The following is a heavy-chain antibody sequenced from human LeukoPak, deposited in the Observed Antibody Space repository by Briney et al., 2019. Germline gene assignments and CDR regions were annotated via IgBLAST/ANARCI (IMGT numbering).Heavy chain of an antibody. V-gene: IGHV1-46*01. CDR2: INPTSGST. D-gene: IGHD2-15*01. Sequence: ASVKVSCKAFGYTFTSYYLKWVRQAPGQGLEWMGIINPTSGSTTSAQKFQDRFTMTRDTSTSTAYMELSSLTSEDTAVYYCARATPWDAEYCSDGYCYWGRYAFDIWGQGTMVIVSS. CDR3: ARATPWDAEYCSDGYCYWGRYAFDI. J-gene: IGHJ3*02. CDR1: GYTFTSYY.